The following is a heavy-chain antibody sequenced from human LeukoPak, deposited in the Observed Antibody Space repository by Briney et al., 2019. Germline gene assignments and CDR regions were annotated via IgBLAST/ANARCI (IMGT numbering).Heavy chain of an antibody. CDR1: GFTFDDYA. J-gene: IGHJ6*03. V-gene: IGHV3-9*01. D-gene: IGHD2-15*01. CDR2: ISWNSGNL. CDR3: ATGYCGGGSCPYYYYMDV. Sequence: GGSLRLSCAASGFTFDDYAMHWVRQAPGKGLEWVSGISWNSGNLGYADSVKGRFTISRDNANNSLYLQMNSLRAEDTAVYYCATGYCGGGSCPYYYYMDVWGKGTTVTISS.